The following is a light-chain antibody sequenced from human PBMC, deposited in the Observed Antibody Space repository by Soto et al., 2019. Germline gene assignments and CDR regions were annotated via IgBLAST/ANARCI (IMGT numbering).Light chain of an antibody. CDR1: QNINNY. Sequence: DIQMTQSPSSLSASVVYRITLTCRASQNINNYLNWYQQKPGKAPELLLYAASILHSGVPSRFSDSGSGTDFTLTISNLQPEDFANYYCQQSYSSAPLTFGGGTKVDIK. CDR2: AAS. J-gene: IGKJ4*01. V-gene: IGKV1-39*01. CDR3: QQSYSSAPLT.